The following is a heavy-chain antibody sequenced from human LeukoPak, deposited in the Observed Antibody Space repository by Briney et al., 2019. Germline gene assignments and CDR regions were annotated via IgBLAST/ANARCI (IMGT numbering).Heavy chain of an antibody. J-gene: IGHJ6*02. CDR3: ARDWGSSGYYYYGMDV. CDR1: GGSISDYY. D-gene: IGHD6-19*01. Sequence: SETLSLTCTVSGGSISDYYWSWIRQPPGKGLEWIGYIYNSGHTNYNPSLKSRVTISVDTSKNQFSLKLSSVTAADTAVYYCARDWGSSGYYYYGMDVWGQGTTVTVSS. CDR2: IYNSGHT. V-gene: IGHV4-59*01.